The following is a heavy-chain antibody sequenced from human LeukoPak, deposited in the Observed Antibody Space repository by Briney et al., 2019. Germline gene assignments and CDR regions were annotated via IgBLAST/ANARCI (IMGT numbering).Heavy chain of an antibody. CDR2: IYYSGST. CDR3: ARLRKLLDAFDI. J-gene: IGHJ3*02. Sequence: MSSETLSLTCTVSGGSISSSSYYWGWIRQPPGKGLEWIGSIYYSGSTYCNPSLKSRVTISVDTSKNQFSLKLSSVTAADTAVYYCARLRKLLDAFDIWGQGTMVTVSS. V-gene: IGHV4-39*01. CDR1: GGSISSSSYY. D-gene: IGHD4-23*01.